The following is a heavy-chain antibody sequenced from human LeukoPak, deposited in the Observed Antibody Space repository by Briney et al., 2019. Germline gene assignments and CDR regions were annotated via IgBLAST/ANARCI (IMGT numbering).Heavy chain of an antibody. V-gene: IGHV3-30*02. J-gene: IGHJ3*02. CDR2: IRYDGSNK. D-gene: IGHD1-26*01. CDR1: GFTFSSYG. Sequence: GGSLRLSCAASGFTFSSYGMHWVRQAPGKGLEWVAFIRYDGSNKYYADSVKGRFTISRDNAKNSLCLQMNSLRAEDTAVYYCARDFEWELLKANAFDIWGQGTMVTVSS. CDR3: ARDFEWELLKANAFDI.